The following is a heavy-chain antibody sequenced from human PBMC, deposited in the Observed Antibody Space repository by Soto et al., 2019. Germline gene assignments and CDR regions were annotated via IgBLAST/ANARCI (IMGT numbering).Heavy chain of an antibody. J-gene: IGHJ4*02. CDR2: ISYDGSNK. CDR1: GFTFSSYG. Sequence: SLRLSCAASGFTFSSYGMHWVRQAPGKGLEWVAVISYDGSNKYYADSVKGRFTISRDNSKNTLYLQMNSLRAEDTAVYYCAKDLTPGGWYVDAYFDYWGQGTLVTVS. V-gene: IGHV3-30*18. CDR3: AKDLTPGGWYVDAYFDY. D-gene: IGHD6-19*01.